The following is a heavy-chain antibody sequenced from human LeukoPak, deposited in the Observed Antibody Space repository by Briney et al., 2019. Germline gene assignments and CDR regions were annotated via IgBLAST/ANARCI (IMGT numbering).Heavy chain of an antibody. CDR1: GFSLSTSGVG. D-gene: IGHD2-2*01. Sequence: KESGPTLVKPTQTLTLTCTFSGFSLSTSGVGVGWIRQPPGKALEWLALIYWNDDKRYSPSLKSRLTITKDTSENQVVLTMTNMDPVDTATYYCAHINPVHEEYQLLFPYFDYWGQGTLVTVSS. J-gene: IGHJ4*02. CDR2: IYWNDDK. V-gene: IGHV2-5*01. CDR3: AHINPVHEEYQLLFPYFDY.